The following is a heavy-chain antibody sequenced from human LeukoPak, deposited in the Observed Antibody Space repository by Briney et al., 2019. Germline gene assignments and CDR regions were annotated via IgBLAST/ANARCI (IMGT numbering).Heavy chain of an antibody. V-gene: IGHV3-7*01. CDR2: INPAGSQK. J-gene: IGHJ5*02. CDR3: ARYSGSFPGWLDP. D-gene: IGHD1-26*01. CDR1: GLTSSSSW. Sequence: QAGGSLRLSCAASGLTSSSSWMNWIRQAPGKGPEWLANINPAGSQKDYVDSVKGRFTISRDNAKDSVFLQMNNLRAEDTAVYYCARYSGSFPGWLDPWGPGTLVTVSS.